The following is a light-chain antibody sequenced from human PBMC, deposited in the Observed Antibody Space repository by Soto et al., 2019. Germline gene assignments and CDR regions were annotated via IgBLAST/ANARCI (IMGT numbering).Light chain of an antibody. CDR1: SSDIGSYDH. V-gene: IGLV2-14*03. J-gene: IGLJ1*01. CDR2: AAS. Sequence: HSVLTQLASVYGSAGHSITISCKETSSDIGSYDHVAWYQPFPGKSPKLIIYAASDRPSGVSDRFSGSKSGISASLTISGLQTEAEADYYCISYTDSQSYLFGTGTKVTV. CDR3: ISYTDSQSYL.